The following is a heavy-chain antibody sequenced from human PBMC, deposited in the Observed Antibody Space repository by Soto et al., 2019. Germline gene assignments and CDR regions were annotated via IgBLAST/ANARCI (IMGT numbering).Heavy chain of an antibody. CDR1: GFTFSNAW. Sequence: EVQLVESGGGLVKPGGSLTLSCAASGFTFSNAWMSWVRQAPGKGLEWVGRIKSKADGGTTDYAEPVEGRFTISRDDSKNTFYMQMNSLKAEDTAVYFCEAFIFGVVIVDYWGQGTLVPVSS. V-gene: IGHV3-15*01. CDR3: EAFIFGVVIVDY. CDR2: IKSKADGGTT. D-gene: IGHD3-3*01. J-gene: IGHJ4*02.